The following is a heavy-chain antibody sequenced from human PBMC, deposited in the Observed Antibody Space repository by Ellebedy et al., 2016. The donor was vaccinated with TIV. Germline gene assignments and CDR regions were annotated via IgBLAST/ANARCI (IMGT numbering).Heavy chain of an antibody. Sequence: MPSETLSLTCTVSGGSFSGYFWSWLRQPPAQGLPWIAYVHPTGTTNFLPSLKSRVTISLDTSKSQFSLKMTSVTAADTAIYFCARMPIYNASFGWFDPWGQGTLVAVSS. CDR2: VHPTGTT. CDR1: GGSFSGYF. V-gene: IGHV4-59*01. CDR3: ARMPIYNASFGWFDP. D-gene: IGHD1-1*01. J-gene: IGHJ5*02.